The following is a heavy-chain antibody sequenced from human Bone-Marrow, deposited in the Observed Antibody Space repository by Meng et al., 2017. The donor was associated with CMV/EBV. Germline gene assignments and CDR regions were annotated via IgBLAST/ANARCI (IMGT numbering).Heavy chain of an antibody. CDR2: INPNSGGT. CDR3: ARRRRGWNYGFDP. Sequence: ASVKVSCKASGYTFTGYYMHWVRQAPGQGLEWMGWINPNSGGTNYAQKFQGRVTMTRDTSISTAYMELSSLRSEDTAVYYCARRRRGWNYGFDPWGQGTLVTVSS. CDR1: GYTFTGYY. V-gene: IGHV1-2*02. J-gene: IGHJ5*02. D-gene: IGHD1-7*01.